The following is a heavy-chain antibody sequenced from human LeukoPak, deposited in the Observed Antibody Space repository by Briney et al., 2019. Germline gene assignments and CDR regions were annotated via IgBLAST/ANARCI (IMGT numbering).Heavy chain of an antibody. D-gene: IGHD3-16*01. Sequence: SETLSLTCTVSGGSISSYYWNWIRQPPGKGLEWIGYIYYSGSTHYNPSLKSRVTISLDTSKNQFSLKLSSVTAADTAVYYCARDGAHKNHYYSYYYMDVWGKGTTVTVSS. CDR2: IYYSGST. CDR3: ARDGAHKNHYYSYYYMDV. V-gene: IGHV4-59*01. CDR1: GGSISSYY. J-gene: IGHJ6*03.